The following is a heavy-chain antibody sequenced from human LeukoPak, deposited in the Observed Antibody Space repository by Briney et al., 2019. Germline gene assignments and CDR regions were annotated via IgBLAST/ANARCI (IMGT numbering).Heavy chain of an antibody. CDR1: GYTFTSYG. D-gene: IGHD1-26*01. J-gene: IGHJ5*02. CDR2: ISAYNGNT. CDR3: ARDPMRIVGGRVVDNWFDP. Sequence: ASVKVSCKASGYTFTSYGISWVRQAPGQGLEWMGWISAYNGNTNYAQKLQGRVTITTDTSTSTAYMELRSLRSDDTAVYYCARDPMRIVGGRVVDNWFDPWGQGTLVTVSS. V-gene: IGHV1-18*01.